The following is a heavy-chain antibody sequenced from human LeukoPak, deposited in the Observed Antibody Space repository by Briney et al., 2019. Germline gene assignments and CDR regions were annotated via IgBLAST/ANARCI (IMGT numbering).Heavy chain of an antibody. J-gene: IGHJ3*02. CDR2: IWYDGINK. CDR1: GFTFSSYW. CDR3: ARDYYDSSGQLHAGAHAFDI. Sequence: PGGSLRLSCAASGFTFSSYWMHWVRQAPGKGLEWVAIIWYDGINKYCADSVKGQFTISRDNSKNTLYLQMNSLRAEDTAVYYCARDYYDSSGQLHAGAHAFDIWGQGTMVTVSS. D-gene: IGHD3-22*01. V-gene: IGHV3-33*08.